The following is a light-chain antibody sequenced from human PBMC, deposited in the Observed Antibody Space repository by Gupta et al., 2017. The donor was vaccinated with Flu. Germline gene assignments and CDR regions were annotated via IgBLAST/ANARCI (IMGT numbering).Light chain of an antibody. Sequence: DIQMTQSPSTLSASVGDRVTSPGRASQSIITWLAWYQQRPGKPPNLLIYKASRLGRGVTSRFCGSGEGKDFTRTSSCLQEDDSENYYGQQNKSLWTFGQGTXVQIK. CDR1: QSIITW. J-gene: IGKJ1*01. CDR2: KAS. V-gene: IGKV1-5*03. CDR3: QQNKSLWT.